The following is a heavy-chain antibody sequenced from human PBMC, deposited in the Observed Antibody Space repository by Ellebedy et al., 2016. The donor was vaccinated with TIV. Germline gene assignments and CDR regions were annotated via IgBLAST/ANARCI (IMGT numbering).Heavy chain of an antibody. CDR2: ISSSSSTI. CDR3: ARRHNYDFWSGYYIFDY. Sequence: GGSLRLXXAASGFTFSSYSMNWVRQAPGKGLAWVSYISSSSSTIYYADSVKGRFTISRDNAKNSLYLQMNSLRAEDTAVYYCARRHNYDFWSGYYIFDYWGQGTLVTVSS. CDR1: GFTFSSYS. J-gene: IGHJ4*02. D-gene: IGHD3-3*01. V-gene: IGHV3-48*01.